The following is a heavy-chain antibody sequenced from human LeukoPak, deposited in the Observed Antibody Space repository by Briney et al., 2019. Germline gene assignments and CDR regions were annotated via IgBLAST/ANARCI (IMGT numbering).Heavy chain of an antibody. D-gene: IGHD3-10*01. J-gene: IGHJ6*03. Sequence: SETLSLTCAVYIDSFTNYYWNWIRQTPGKGLEWIGEVNDSGGTNINPSLRSRVILSVDTSKNQFSLKLSSVTAADTAVYYCARTKPSYGSGTFYRPLEPNYIDVWGKGTTVTVSS. CDR2: VNDSGGT. CDR3: ARTKPSYGSGTFYRPLEPNYIDV. CDR1: IDSFTNYY. V-gene: IGHV4-34*01.